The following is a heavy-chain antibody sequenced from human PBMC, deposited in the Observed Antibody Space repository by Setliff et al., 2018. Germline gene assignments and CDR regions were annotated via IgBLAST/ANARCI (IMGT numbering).Heavy chain of an antibody. CDR3: ARDLAGDTSGAYFDL. Sequence: PGGSLRLSCAASGFTFSSYAMSWVRQAPGKGLEWVSAISGSGGSTYYADSVKGRFTISRDNSKKLLYLQMNSLRAEDTAVYYCARDLAGDTSGAYFDLWGRGTLVTVS. CDR2: ISGSGGST. D-gene: IGHD6-19*01. J-gene: IGHJ2*01. V-gene: IGHV3-23*01. CDR1: GFTFSSYA.